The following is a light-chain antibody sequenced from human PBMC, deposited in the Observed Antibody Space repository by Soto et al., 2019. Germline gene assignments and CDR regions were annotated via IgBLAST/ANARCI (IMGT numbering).Light chain of an antibody. Sequence: EIVLTQSPATLSLSPGERATLSCRASQSVSTSLIWYQQRPGQPPRILIYDASNRATGIPARCSGSGSGTDFTLTISSLKPEDFAVYYWQQRKNWPITFGQGTRLEIK. CDR2: DAS. CDR1: QSVSTS. CDR3: QQRKNWPIT. J-gene: IGKJ5*01. V-gene: IGKV3-11*01.